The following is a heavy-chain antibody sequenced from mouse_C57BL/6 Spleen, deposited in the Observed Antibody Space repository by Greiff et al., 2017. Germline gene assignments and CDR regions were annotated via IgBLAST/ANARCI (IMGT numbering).Heavy chain of an antibody. Sequence: VQLQQSDAELVKPGASVKISCKASGYTFTDHSIHWMKQRPEQGLEWIGNIYPSDGSTKYNEKFKGKATLTADKSSSTAYMQLNSLTSEDSAVYFCARYYSNWYFDVWGTGTTVTVSS. V-gene: IGHV1-78*01. CDR1: GYTFTDHS. J-gene: IGHJ1*03. CDR2: IYPSDGST. CDR3: ARYYSNWYFDV. D-gene: IGHD2-5*01.